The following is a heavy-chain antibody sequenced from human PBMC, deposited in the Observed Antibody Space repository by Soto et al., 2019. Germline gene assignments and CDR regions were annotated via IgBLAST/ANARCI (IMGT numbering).Heavy chain of an antibody. CDR1: GESFIGYY. D-gene: IGHD5-12*01. CDR2: INHRGSA. Sequence: QVHLQQWGAGLLKPSETLSLTCAVYGESFIGYYWTWIRQPPGKGLEWIGEINHRGSANYNPSLKSRVTISVDTSNNQFSLKLSSVTAADTSVYYCARTDIVTTNCFDPWGQGTLVTXSX. V-gene: IGHV4-34*02. CDR3: ARTDIVTTNCFDP. J-gene: IGHJ5*02.